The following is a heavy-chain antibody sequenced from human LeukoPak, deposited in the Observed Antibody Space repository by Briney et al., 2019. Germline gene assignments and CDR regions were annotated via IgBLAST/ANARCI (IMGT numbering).Heavy chain of an antibody. CDR3: AKYMSSGY. CDR1: GFTFSSYG. D-gene: IGHD6-19*01. J-gene: IGHJ4*02. V-gene: IGHV3-33*06. Sequence: PGRSLRLSCAASGFTFSSYGMHWVRQCPGKGLEWVAVIWYDGSNKHYADSVKGRFTISRDNSKNTLYLQMNSLRAEDTAVYYCAKYMSSGYWGQGTLVTVSS. CDR2: IWYDGSNK.